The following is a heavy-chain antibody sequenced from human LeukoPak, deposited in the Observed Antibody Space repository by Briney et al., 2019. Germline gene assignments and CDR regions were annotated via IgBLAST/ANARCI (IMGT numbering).Heavy chain of an antibody. V-gene: IGHV4-39*02. D-gene: IGHD2-21*02. J-gene: IGHJ4*02. CDR2: IYYSGST. Sequence: SETLSLTCTVSGGSISSRSYYWGWIRQPPGKGLEWIGSIYYSGSTYYNPSLKSRVTISVDTSKNQFSLKLSSVTAADTAVYYCARERGDCGGDCYTLDYWGQGTLVTVSS. CDR1: GGSISSRSYY. CDR3: ARERGDCGGDCYTLDY.